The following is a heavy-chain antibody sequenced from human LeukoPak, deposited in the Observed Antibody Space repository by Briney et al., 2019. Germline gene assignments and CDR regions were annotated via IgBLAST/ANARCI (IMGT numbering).Heavy chain of an antibody. CDR3: ARRDGDI. Sequence: SETLSLTCTVSGGSISSYHWTWIRQRPEKGLEWIGYMYNSGTTNYNPSLKSRVPISVDTSKNEVSLKLNSVTAADTAVYYCARRDGDIWGQGTMVTVSS. V-gene: IGHV4-59*12. D-gene: IGHD5-24*01. CDR2: MYNSGTT. J-gene: IGHJ3*02. CDR1: GGSISSYH.